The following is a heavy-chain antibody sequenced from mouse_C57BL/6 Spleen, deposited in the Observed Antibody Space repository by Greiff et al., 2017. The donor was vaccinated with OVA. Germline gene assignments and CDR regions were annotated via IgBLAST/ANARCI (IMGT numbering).Heavy chain of an antibody. CDR1: GYTFTEYT. J-gene: IGHJ1*03. CDR3: SRHEDRDYDDYDMDWYFDV. V-gene: IGHV1-62-2*01. CDR2: FYPGSGSI. Sequence: QVQLQQSGAELVKPGASVKLSCKASGYTFTEYTIHWVKQRSGQGLEWIGWFYPGSGSIKYNEKFKDKATLTADKSSSTVYMELSRWTSEDSAVYFCSRHEDRDYDDYDMDWYFDVWGTGTTVTASS. D-gene: IGHD2-4*01.